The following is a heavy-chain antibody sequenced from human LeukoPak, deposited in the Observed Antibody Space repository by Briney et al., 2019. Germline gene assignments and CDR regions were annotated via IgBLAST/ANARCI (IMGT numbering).Heavy chain of an antibody. J-gene: IGHJ5*02. Sequence: GGSLRLSCAASGFAVSGIYMSWVRQPPGKGLEWVSIIYSGGSTYYADSVKGRFTISRDNSKNTLYLQMNSLRAEDTAVYYCARGFQAGNWFDPWGQGTLVTVSS. CDR3: ARGFQAGNWFDP. CDR2: IYSGGST. V-gene: IGHV3-53*01. D-gene: IGHD2-21*01. CDR1: GFAVSGIY.